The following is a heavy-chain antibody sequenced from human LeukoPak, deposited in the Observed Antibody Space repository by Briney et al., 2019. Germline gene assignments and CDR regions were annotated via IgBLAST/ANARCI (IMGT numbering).Heavy chain of an antibody. V-gene: IGHV4-61*02. CDR1: GGSISRGSYY. J-gene: IGHJ5*02. CDR2: IYNSGST. CDR3: ARTGRTGWFDP. Sequence: SQTLSLTCVVSGGSISRGSYYWNWIRQPAGKGLEWMGRIYNSGSTNYNPSLKSRVTISVDTSRNQFSLNLSSVTAADTAVYYCARTGRTGWFDPWGQGTLVTVSS. D-gene: IGHD1-14*01.